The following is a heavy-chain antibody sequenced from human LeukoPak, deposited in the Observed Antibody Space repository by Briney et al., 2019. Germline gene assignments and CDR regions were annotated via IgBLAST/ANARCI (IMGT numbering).Heavy chain of an antibody. CDR2: ISGSGDNT. CDR1: GFTFSSYA. D-gene: IGHD3-3*01. J-gene: IGHJ4*02. Sequence: GGSLRLSCAASGFTFSSYAMSWVRQAPGKGLEWVSTISGSGDNTYHADSVKGRFTISRDNSKNTLYLQMNSLRAEDTAVYYCAKDLLVRGFDFWSGHPARLDYWGQGTLVTASS. V-gene: IGHV3-23*01. CDR3: AKDLLVRGFDFWSGHPARLDY.